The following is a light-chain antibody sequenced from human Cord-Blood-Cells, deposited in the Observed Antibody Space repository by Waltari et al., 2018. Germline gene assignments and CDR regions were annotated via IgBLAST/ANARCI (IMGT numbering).Light chain of an antibody. CDR1: SSDVGSYNL. CDR2: EGS. Sequence: QSALTQPAPVSGSPGQSITISCTGTSSDVGSYNLVSWYQQHPDKAPKLMIYEGSKRPTGVSKRFSGSNSGNTASLTISGLPAEDEADYYCGSCAGSSSYGVVGGGTRLTIL. CDR3: GSCAGSSSYGV. V-gene: IGLV2-23*01. J-gene: IGLJ2*01.